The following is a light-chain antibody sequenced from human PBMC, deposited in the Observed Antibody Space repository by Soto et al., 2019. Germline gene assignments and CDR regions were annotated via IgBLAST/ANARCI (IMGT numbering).Light chain of an antibody. Sequence: IEMTQSPASLSASVGDRVTITCRASQTIATYLNWFQHKSGRAPKLLIYTSSSVYSGVSSRFRGSGSGTDFTLTINDVQPEDSATYYCQQSYSSLVTFGAGTKVEIK. J-gene: IGKJ4*01. CDR1: QTIATY. CDR2: TSS. V-gene: IGKV1-39*01. CDR3: QQSYSSLVT.